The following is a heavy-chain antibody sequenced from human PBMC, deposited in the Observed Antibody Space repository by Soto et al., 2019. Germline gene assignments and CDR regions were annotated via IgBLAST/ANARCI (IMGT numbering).Heavy chain of an antibody. J-gene: IGHJ6*02. D-gene: IGHD6-13*01. V-gene: IGHV4-4*02. CDR2: INHGGTT. CDR1: GVSLTSGNW. CDR3: ARGRVEIAAAGSYYYYYGMDV. Sequence: SETLSLTCAVSGVSLTSGNWWTWVRQSPQRGLEYIGEINHGGTTNYYPSLKRRVTISVDTSRNQFSLKLSSVTAADTAVYYCARGRVEIAAAGSYYYYYGMDVWGQGTTVTVSS.